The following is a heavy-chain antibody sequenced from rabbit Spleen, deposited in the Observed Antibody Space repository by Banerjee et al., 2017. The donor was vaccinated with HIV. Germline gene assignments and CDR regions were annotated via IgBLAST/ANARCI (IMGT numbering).Heavy chain of an antibody. Sequence: QEQLVESGGGLVQPGGSLTLSCTASGVSFSNYNFMCWVRQAPGKGLEWIACIDTGSRDFTYYASWAKGRFTISKTSSTTVTLQMTSLTAADTATYFCARDLVAVIGWNFNLWGQGTLVTVS. CDR1: GVSFSNYNF. CDR2: IDTGSRDFT. D-gene: IGHD1-1*01. J-gene: IGHJ4*01. CDR3: ARDLVAVIGWNFNL. V-gene: IGHV1S45*01.